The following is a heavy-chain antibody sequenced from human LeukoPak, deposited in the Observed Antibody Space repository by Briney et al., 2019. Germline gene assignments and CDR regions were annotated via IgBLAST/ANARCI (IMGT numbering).Heavy chain of an antibody. Sequence: GGSLRLSCAASGFTSSRHWMTWVRQAPGKGLEWVADIKHDGSEKNYVDSVKGRFTISRDNAKNSLYLQMNSLRAEDTAVYYCATPLDYYDRSDSHQGGDWGQGTLVTVSS. D-gene: IGHD3-22*01. J-gene: IGHJ4*02. CDR2: IKHDGSEK. V-gene: IGHV3-7*03. CDR1: GFTSSRHW. CDR3: ATPLDYYDRSDSHQGGD.